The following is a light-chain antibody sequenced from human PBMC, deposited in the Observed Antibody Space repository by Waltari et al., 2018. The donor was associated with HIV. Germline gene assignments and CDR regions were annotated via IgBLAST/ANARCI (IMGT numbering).Light chain of an antibody. CDR2: GAA. Sequence: DIVMTQSPAILSVSPGERVTLSCRASQGVGINLAWYQQKVGQAPRLLIYGAATRAAEIPVRFSGSGSGTDFTLTIDSLQSEDFATYYCQQYNIRPRGNTFGQGTKLQIK. J-gene: IGKJ2*01. CDR1: QGVGIN. V-gene: IGKV3-15*01. CDR3: QQYNIRPRGNT.